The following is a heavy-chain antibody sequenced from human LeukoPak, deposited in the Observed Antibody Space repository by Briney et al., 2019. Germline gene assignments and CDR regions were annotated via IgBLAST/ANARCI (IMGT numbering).Heavy chain of an antibody. CDR1: GYTFTSYY. CDR3: ASKSAGYSGYDYVHY. Sequence: GASVKVSCKASGYTFTSYYMHWVRQAPGQGLEWMGIINPSSGSTSYAQKFQGRVTMTRNMSTSTVYMELRSLRSEDTAVYYCASKSAGYSGYDYVHYWGEGTLVSASS. J-gene: IGHJ4*02. CDR2: INPSSGST. V-gene: IGHV1-46*01. D-gene: IGHD5-12*01.